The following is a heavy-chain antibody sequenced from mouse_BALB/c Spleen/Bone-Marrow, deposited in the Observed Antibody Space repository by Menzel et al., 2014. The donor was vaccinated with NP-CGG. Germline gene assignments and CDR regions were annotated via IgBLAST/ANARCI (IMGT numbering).Heavy chain of an antibody. CDR2: IYPGSGNT. J-gene: IGHJ2*01. CDR3: VRNWDPY. V-gene: IGHV1-84*02. CDR1: GYTFTDYY. Sequence: LMESGPELVKPGASVKISCKVSGYTFTDYYINWVKQKPGQGLEWIGWIYPGSGNTKYNEKFKGKATLTVDTSTSTAYMQLSSLTSEDTAVYFCVRNWDPYWGQGTTLTVSS. D-gene: IGHD4-1*01.